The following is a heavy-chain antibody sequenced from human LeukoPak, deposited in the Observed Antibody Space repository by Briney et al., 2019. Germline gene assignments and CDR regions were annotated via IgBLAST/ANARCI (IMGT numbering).Heavy chain of an antibody. Sequence: PSETLSLTCTVSGGSVSGYYWSWIRQPPGKGLEWIGFIYYSGTTSYNPSLKSRVTISVDTSKDQFSLKLSSVSAADTAVYYCARQVDPALVADHYYYGMGVWGQGTTVTVSS. J-gene: IGHJ6*02. CDR3: ARQVDPALVADHYYYGMGV. CDR2: IYYSGTT. D-gene: IGHD5-18*01. V-gene: IGHV4-59*02. CDR1: GGSVSGYY.